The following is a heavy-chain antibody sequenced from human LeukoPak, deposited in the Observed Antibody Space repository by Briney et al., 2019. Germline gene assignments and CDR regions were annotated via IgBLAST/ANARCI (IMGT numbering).Heavy chain of an antibody. D-gene: IGHD2-21*02. J-gene: IGHJ5*02. CDR3: ARAPALGGGDCRFDP. Sequence: PSQTLSLTCTVSGGSIRSGSYYWSWIRQPAGKGLEWIGRFHTSGSTNYNPSLKSRVTMSVDTSKNQFSLKLSSVTATDTAVYYCARAPALGGGDCRFDPWGQGTLVTVSS. CDR1: GGSIRSGSYY. CDR2: FHTSGST. V-gene: IGHV4-61*02.